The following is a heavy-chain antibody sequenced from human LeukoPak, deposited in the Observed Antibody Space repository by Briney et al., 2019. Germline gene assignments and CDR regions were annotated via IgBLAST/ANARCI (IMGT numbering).Heavy chain of an antibody. Sequence: ASVKVSCKASGGTFSSYAISWVRQAPGQGLEWMGWISAYNGNTNYAQKLQGRVTMTTDTSTSTAYMELRSLRSDDTAVYYCARLRKLERAFDIWGQGTMVTVSS. D-gene: IGHD1-1*01. CDR3: ARLRKLERAFDI. CDR2: ISAYNGNT. CDR1: GGTFSSYA. V-gene: IGHV1-18*01. J-gene: IGHJ3*02.